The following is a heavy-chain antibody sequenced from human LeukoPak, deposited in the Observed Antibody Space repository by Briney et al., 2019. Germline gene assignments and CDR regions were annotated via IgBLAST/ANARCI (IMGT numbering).Heavy chain of an antibody. D-gene: IGHD2-15*01. J-gene: IGHJ4*02. CDR1: GGSFSGYY. V-gene: IGHV4-34*01. Sequence: SETLSLTCAVYGGSFSGYYWSWIRQSPGKGLEWIGEINHSGSTNYNPSLKSRVTISVDTSKNQFSLKLSSVTAADTAVYYCARSRRRVVAPYFDYWGQGTLVTVSS. CDR2: INHSGST. CDR3: ARSRRRVVAPYFDY.